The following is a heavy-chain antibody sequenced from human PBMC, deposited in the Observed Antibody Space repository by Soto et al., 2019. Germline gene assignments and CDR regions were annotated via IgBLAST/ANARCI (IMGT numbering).Heavy chain of an antibody. CDR1: GYSFPSYW. D-gene: IGHD2-8*01. CDR2: VYPGDSDT. V-gene: IGHV5-51*01. J-gene: IGHJ4*02. CDR3: ARLSGCNNGVCYKFHY. Sequence: GESLKISCKGSGYSFPSYWIGWVRQMPGKGREWMGIVYPGDSDTRYSPSFQGQVTISADKSISTAYLQWSSLKASDTAMYYCARLSGCNNGVCYKFHYWGQGTLVTVSS.